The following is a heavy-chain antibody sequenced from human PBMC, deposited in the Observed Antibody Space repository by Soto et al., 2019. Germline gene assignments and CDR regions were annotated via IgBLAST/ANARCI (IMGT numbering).Heavy chain of an antibody. D-gene: IGHD3-3*01. CDR2: IYYSGST. Sequence: SETLSLTCTVSGGSISSGDYYWSWIRQPPGKGLEWIGYIYYSGSTYYNPSLKSRVTISVDTSKNQFSLKLSSVTAADTAVYYCARDRVRFLEWLPALGMDVWGQGNTVP. V-gene: IGHV4-30-4*01. CDR1: GGSISSGDYY. CDR3: ARDRVRFLEWLPALGMDV. J-gene: IGHJ6*02.